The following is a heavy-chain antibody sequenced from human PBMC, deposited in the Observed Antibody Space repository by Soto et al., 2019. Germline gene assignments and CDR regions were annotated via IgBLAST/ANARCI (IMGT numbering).Heavy chain of an antibody. CDR1: GGSISSGGYY. CDR2: IYYSGST. D-gene: IGHD6-19*01. Sequence: SETLSLTCTVSGGSISSGGYYWSWIRQHPGKGLEWIGYIYYSGSTYYNPSLKSRVTISVDTSKNQFSLKLSSVTAADTAVYYCARHGLDSSGWYRGLYYFDYWGQGTLVTVSS. J-gene: IGHJ4*02. CDR3: ARHGLDSSGWYRGLYYFDY. V-gene: IGHV4-31*03.